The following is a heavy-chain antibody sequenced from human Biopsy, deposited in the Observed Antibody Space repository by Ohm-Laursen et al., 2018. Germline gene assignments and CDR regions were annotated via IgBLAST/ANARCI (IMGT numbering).Heavy chain of an antibody. D-gene: IGHD3-22*01. V-gene: IGHV4-39*07. Sequence: TLSLTCAVSGGSISNNNYYWGWIRQPPGKGLEWIGSIFYRGSTHYKPSLKSRVNISVDTSKNQLSLKLNSVTAADTAVYYCARGDYFDSNGYFWFDPWGQGTLVTVSS. CDR1: GGSISNNNYY. J-gene: IGHJ5*02. CDR3: ARGDYFDSNGYFWFDP. CDR2: IFYRGST.